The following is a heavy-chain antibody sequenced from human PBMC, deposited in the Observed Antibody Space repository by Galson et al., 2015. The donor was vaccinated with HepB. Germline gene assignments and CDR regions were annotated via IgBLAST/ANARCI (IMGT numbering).Heavy chain of an antibody. Sequence: SVKVSCKASGVSFREYGISWVRQAPGRGLEWMGGIIPMFGSPNTAQKFLGRVAISADESTTTGYMELRDLRSDDTAIYFCATFGKVSWDYVFDHWGQGTLVIVSS. CDR1: GVSFREYG. J-gene: IGHJ4*02. D-gene: IGHD1-7*01. CDR3: ATFGKVSWDYVFDH. V-gene: IGHV1-69*13. CDR2: IIPMFGSP.